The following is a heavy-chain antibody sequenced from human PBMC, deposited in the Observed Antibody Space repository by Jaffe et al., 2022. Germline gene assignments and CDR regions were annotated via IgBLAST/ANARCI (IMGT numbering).Heavy chain of an antibody. CDR2: INPNSGGT. CDR1: GYTFTGYY. CDR3: ARIRRITIFGAGGAGGDAFDI. Sequence: QVQLVQSGAEVKKPGASVKVSCKASGYTFTGYYMHWVRQAPGQGLEWMGRINPNSGGTNYAQKFQGRVTMTRDTSISTAYMELSRLRSDDTAVYYCARIRRITIFGAGGAGGDAFDIWGQGTMVTVSS. J-gene: IGHJ3*02. V-gene: IGHV1-2*06. D-gene: IGHD3-3*01.